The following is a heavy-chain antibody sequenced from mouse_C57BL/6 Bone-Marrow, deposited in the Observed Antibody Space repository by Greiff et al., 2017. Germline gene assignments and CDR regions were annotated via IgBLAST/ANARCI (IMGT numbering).Heavy chain of an antibody. CDR1: GYTFTSYT. D-gene: IGHD2-3*01. J-gene: IGHJ1*03. CDR3: ARDGYNWYFDV. CDR2: INPSSGYT. Sequence: VHLVESGAELARPGASVKMSCKASGYTFTSYTMHWVKQRPGQGLEWIGYINPSSGYTKYNQKFKDKATLTADKSSSTAYMQLSSLTSEDSAVYYCARDGYNWYFDVWGTGTTVTVSS. V-gene: IGHV1-4*01.